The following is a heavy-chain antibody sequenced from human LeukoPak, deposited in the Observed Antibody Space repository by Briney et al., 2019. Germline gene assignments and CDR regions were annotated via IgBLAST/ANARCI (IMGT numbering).Heavy chain of an antibody. CDR2: IYTSGST. Sequence: SETLSLTCTVSGGSISSGSYYWSWIRQPAGKGLEWIGRIYTSGSTNYNPSLKSRVTISVDTSKNQFSLKLSSVTAADTAVYYCARYTGPKDTITIFSNWGQGTLVTVSS. D-gene: IGHD3-9*01. V-gene: IGHV4-61*02. J-gene: IGHJ4*02. CDR1: GGSISSGSYY. CDR3: ARYTGPKDTITIFSN.